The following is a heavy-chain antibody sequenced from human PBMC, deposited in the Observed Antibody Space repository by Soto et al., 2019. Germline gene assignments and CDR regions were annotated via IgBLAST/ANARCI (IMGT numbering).Heavy chain of an antibody. CDR2: IIPIFGTA. J-gene: IGHJ4*02. D-gene: IGHD2-2*01. Sequence: ASVKVSCKASGGTFSSYAISWVRQAPGQGLEWMGGIIPIFGTANYAQKFQGRVTITADESTSTAYMELSSLRSEDTAVYYCARATPEIYCSSTSCYRGYFDYWGQGTLVNV. CDR3: ARATPEIYCSSTSCYRGYFDY. V-gene: IGHV1-69*13. CDR1: GGTFSSYA.